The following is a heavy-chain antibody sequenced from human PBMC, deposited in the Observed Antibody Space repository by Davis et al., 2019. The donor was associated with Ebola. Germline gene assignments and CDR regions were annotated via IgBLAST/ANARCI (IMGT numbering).Heavy chain of an antibody. D-gene: IGHD5-18*01. J-gene: IGHJ6*04. CDR1: GFTFSSYS. CDR2: ISSSSSTI. CDR3: AREGWFDTAMVTDYYYYGMDV. V-gene: IGHV3-48*02. Sequence: PGGSLRLSCAASGFTFSSYSMNWVRQAPGKGLEWVSYISSSSSTIYYADSVKGRFTISRDNAKNSLYLQMNSLRDEDTAVYYCAREGWFDTAMVTDYYYYGMDVWGKGTTVTVSS.